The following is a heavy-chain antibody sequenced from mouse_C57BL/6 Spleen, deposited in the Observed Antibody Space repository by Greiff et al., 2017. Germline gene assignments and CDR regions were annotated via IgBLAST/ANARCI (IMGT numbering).Heavy chain of an antibody. CDR2: INPNNGGT. V-gene: IGHV1-26*01. D-gene: IGHD2-3*01. J-gene: IGHJ4*01. CDR3: ARDGYYVRGAMDY. CDR1: GYTFTDYY. Sequence: VQLQQSGPELVKPGASVKISCKASGYTFTDYYMNWVKQSHGKSLEWIGDINPNNGGTSYNQKFKGKATLTVDKSSSTAYMELRSLTSEDSAVYYCARDGYYVRGAMDYWGQGTSVTVSS.